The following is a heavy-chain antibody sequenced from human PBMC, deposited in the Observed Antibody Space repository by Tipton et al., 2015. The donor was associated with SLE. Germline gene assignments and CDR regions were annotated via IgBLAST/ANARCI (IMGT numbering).Heavy chain of an antibody. CDR1: GFTFSSYD. Sequence: GSLRLSCAASGFTFSSYDMHWVRQATGKGLEWVSAIGTAGDTYYPGSVKGRFTISRENAKNSLYLQMNSLRAGDTAVYYCARACSSTSCYADAFDIWGQGKMVTVSS. D-gene: IGHD2-2*01. J-gene: IGHJ3*02. V-gene: IGHV3-13*01. CDR3: ARACSSTSCYADAFDI. CDR2: IGTAGDT.